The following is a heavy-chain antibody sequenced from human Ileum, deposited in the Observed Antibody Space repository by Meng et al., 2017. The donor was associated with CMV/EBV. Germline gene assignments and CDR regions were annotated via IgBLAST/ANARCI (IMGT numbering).Heavy chain of an antibody. Sequence: GESLKISCEAFGFTVSTNYMTWVRQAPGRGLEWVSVLHSGGIRFYTDSVKGRFTISRDNSKNTLYLQRNSLRAEDTAVYYCAREGDYGSGSYYKGGRDSWGQGTLVTVSS. CDR3: AREGDYGSGSYYKGGRDS. CDR2: LHSGGIR. J-gene: IGHJ4*02. CDR1: GFTVSTNY. V-gene: IGHV3-66*02. D-gene: IGHD3-10*01.